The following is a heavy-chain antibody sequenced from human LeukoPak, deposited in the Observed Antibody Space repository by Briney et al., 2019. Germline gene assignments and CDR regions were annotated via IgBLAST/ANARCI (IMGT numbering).Heavy chain of an antibody. CDR3: ARAHCTNGICYYFDY. V-gene: IGHV3-33*01. J-gene: IGHJ4*02. D-gene: IGHD2-8*01. CDR2: IWFDESNK. Sequence: GGSLRLSCAASGFTFSSYGMHWVRQSPGKGLEWVAVIWFDESNKYYADSVKGRFTISRDNSKDTLYLQMKGLRAEDTAVYYCARAHCTNGICYYFDYWGQGTLVTVSS. CDR1: GFTFSSYG.